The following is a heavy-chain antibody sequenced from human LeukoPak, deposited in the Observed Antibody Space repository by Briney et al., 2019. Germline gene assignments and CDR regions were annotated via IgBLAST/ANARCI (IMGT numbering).Heavy chain of an antibody. Sequence: PGGSLRLSCAASGFTVSSYYMSWVRQAPGKGLEWVSVIYSAGSTYYADSVKGRFTISRGNSKNTLYLQMNSLRAEDTAVYYCARWGYYDSSGYLNWGQGTLVTVSS. V-gene: IGHV3-53*01. D-gene: IGHD3-22*01. J-gene: IGHJ4*02. CDR2: IYSAGST. CDR1: GFTVSSYY. CDR3: ARWGYYDSSGYLN.